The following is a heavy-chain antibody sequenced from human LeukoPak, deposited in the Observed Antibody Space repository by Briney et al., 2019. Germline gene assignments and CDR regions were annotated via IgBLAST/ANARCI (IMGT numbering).Heavy chain of an antibody. CDR3: AREATYYDSSGYQLDH. Sequence: ASVKVSCKASGYTFTGYYMHWVRQAPGQGLEWMGWISAYNGNTNYAQKLQGRVTMTTDTSTSTAYMELRSLRSDDTAVYYCAREATYYDSSGYQLDHWGQGTLVTVSS. J-gene: IGHJ4*02. V-gene: IGHV1-18*04. CDR2: ISAYNGNT. CDR1: GYTFTGYY. D-gene: IGHD3-22*01.